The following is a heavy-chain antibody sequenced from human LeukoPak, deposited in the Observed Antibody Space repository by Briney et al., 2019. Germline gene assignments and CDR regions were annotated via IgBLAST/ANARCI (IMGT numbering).Heavy chain of an antibody. D-gene: IGHD3-10*01. CDR1: GFTFDDYG. Sequence: GGSLRLSCAASGFTFDDYGTSWVRQAPGKGLEWVSGINWNGGGTGYADSVKGRFTISRDSAKKSLYLQMNSLRAEDTALYYCARDIYGSGSYPAVYYYYMDVWGKGTTVTVSS. J-gene: IGHJ6*03. V-gene: IGHV3-20*04. CDR3: ARDIYGSGSYPAVYYYYMDV. CDR2: INWNGGGT.